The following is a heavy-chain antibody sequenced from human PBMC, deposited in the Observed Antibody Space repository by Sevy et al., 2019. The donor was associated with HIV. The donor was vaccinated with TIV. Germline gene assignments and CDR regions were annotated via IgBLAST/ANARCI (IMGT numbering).Heavy chain of an antibody. D-gene: IGHD1-26*01. V-gene: IGHV3-48*03. CDR2: ISSSGSTI. J-gene: IGHJ6*02. Sequence: GGSLSLSCAVSGISISSYEMNWVRQPPGKGLEWVSYISSSGSTIYYADSVKGRFTDSRDNAKNSQFLQMNSLRAEDTGFYYGAREGSRHSIDVWGQGTTVTFSS. CDR1: GISISSYE. CDR3: AREGSRHSIDV.